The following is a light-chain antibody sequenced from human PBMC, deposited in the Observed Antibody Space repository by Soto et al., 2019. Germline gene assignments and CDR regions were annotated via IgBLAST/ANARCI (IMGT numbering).Light chain of an antibody. J-gene: IGKJ4*01. CDR2: DAS. CDR1: QSISRW. Sequence: DIQMTQSPSTLSASVGDRVTINCRASQSISRWVAWYQQKSGKAPKLLVYDASNLENGVPSRFSGSGYGTEFTLTISSLQPDDFATYYCQQYRSFSPLTFGGGTKVDNK. CDR3: QQYRSFSPLT. V-gene: IGKV1-5*01.